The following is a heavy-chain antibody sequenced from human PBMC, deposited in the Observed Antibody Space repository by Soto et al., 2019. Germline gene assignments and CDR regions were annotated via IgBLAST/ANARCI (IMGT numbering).Heavy chain of an antibody. Sequence: GGSLRLSCAASGFTFDDYTMHLVRQSPGKGLEWVSLISWDGGSTYYADSVKGRFTISRDNSKNSLYLQMNSLRTEDTALYYCAKDTSPSYYYDSSRYYSYFDYWCQGNLVTVSS. CDR2: ISWDGGST. J-gene: IGHJ4*02. CDR1: GFTFDDYT. CDR3: AKDTSPSYYYDSSRYYSYFDY. D-gene: IGHD3-22*01. V-gene: IGHV3-43*01.